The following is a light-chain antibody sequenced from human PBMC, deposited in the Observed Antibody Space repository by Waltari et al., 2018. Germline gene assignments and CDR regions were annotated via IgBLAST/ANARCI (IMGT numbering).Light chain of an antibody. V-gene: IGLV2-8*01. CDR2: EVI. CDR1: SSDIGDYDY. Sequence: QSALTQPPSASGSPGESVTISCPGTSSDIGDYDYVSWYQQHPGKAPTLMIYEVIKRPSGVPDRFSGSKSGNTASLTVSGLQAEDEADYYCCSYAGTNNFYVFGTGTKVTVL. J-gene: IGLJ1*01. CDR3: CSYAGTNNFYV.